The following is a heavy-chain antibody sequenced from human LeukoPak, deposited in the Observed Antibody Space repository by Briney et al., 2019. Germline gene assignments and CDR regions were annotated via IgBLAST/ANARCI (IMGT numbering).Heavy chain of an antibody. D-gene: IGHD6-19*01. J-gene: IGHJ5*02. CDR3: ARGKGSSGWYPRSGRRYTLFDP. V-gene: IGHV6-1*01. CDR2: TYYRSKWYN. CDR1: GDSVSSNSAA. Sequence: SQTLSLTCAISGDSVSSNSAAWNWIRQSPSRGLEWLGRTYYRSKWYNDYAVSVKSRITINPDTSKNQFSLQLNSVTPEDTAVYYCARGKGSSGWYPRSGRRYTLFDPWGQGTLVTVSS.